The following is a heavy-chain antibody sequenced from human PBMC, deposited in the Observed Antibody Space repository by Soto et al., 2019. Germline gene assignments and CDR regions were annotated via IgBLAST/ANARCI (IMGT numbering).Heavy chain of an antibody. Sequence: QVQLVQSGAEVKKPGSSVKVSCKASGGTFSSYTISWVRQAPGQGLEWMGRIIPILGIANYAQKFQGRVKITADKSTSTAYMELSSLRSEDTAVYYCARADHITMVRGVRGYYFDYWGQGTLVTVSS. V-gene: IGHV1-69*02. D-gene: IGHD3-10*01. J-gene: IGHJ4*02. CDR2: IIPILGIA. CDR3: ARADHITMVRGVRGYYFDY. CDR1: GGTFSSYT.